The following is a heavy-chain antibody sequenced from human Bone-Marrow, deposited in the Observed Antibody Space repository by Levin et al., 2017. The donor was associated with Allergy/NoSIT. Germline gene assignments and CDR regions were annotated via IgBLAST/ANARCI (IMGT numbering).Heavy chain of an antibody. D-gene: IGHD6-19*01. V-gene: IGHV7-4-1*02. CDR2: INTNTGNP. CDR3: ARDLVRPTGIAVAGTFDY. CDR1: GYTFTSYA. Sequence: GESLKISCKASGYTFTSYAMNWVRQAPGQGLEWMGWINTNTGNPTYAQGFTGRFVFSLDTSVSTAYLQISSLKAEDTAVYYCARDLVRPTGIAVAGTFDYWGQGTLVTVSS. J-gene: IGHJ4*02.